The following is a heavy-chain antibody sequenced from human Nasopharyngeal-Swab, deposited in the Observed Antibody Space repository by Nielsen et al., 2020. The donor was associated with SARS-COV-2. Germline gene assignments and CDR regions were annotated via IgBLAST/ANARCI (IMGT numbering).Heavy chain of an antibody. D-gene: IGHD3-22*01. CDR1: GYTFTSYD. CDR2: IIPIFATA. V-gene: IGHV1-69*13. CDR3: AFTGPYGSSGNYFDY. Sequence: SVKVSCKASGYTFTSYDINWVRQATGQGLEWMGGIIPIFATANYAQKFQGRVTITADESTSTAYMELSSLRSEDTAVYYCAFTGPYGSSGNYFDYWGQGTLVTVSS. J-gene: IGHJ4*02.